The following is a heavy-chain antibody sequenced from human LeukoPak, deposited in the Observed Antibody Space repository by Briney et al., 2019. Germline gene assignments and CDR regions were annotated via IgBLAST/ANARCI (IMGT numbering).Heavy chain of an antibody. D-gene: IGHD6-13*01. CDR3: ARDQSGLEQPFDY. Sequence: PGGSLRLSCAASGFTFSSYGMHWVRQAPGKGLEWVAVIWYDGSNKYYADSVKGRFTISRDNSKNTLYLQMNSLRAEDTAVYYCARDQSGLEQPFDYWGQGTLVTVSS. V-gene: IGHV3-33*01. CDR1: GFTFSSYG. CDR2: IWYDGSNK. J-gene: IGHJ4*02.